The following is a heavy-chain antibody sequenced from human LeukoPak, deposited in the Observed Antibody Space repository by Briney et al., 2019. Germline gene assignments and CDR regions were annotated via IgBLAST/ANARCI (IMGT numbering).Heavy chain of an antibody. J-gene: IGHJ4*02. Sequence: PGGSLRLSCAASGFTFSTYAMSWVRQAPGKGLGWVSYIRSSGSTIYYADSVKGRFTISRDNAKNSLYLQMNSLRAEDTAVYYCARVDCSSTSCYEFDYWGQGTLVTVSS. D-gene: IGHD2-2*01. CDR1: GFTFSTYA. V-gene: IGHV3-48*04. CDR3: ARVDCSSTSCYEFDY. CDR2: IRSSGSTI.